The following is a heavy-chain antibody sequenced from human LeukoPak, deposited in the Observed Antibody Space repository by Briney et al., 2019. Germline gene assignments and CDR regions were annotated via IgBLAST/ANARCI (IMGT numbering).Heavy chain of an antibody. V-gene: IGHV1-46*01. CDR2: INPSGGST. Sequence: ASVKVSCKASGYTFTSYAMNWVRQAPGQGLEWMGIINPSGGSTSYAQKFQGRVTMTRDTSTSTVYMELSSLRSEDTAVYYCTRAPPGMTMMTDYWGQGTLVTVSS. CDR3: TRAPPGMTMMTDY. CDR1: GYTFTSYA. D-gene: IGHD3-22*01. J-gene: IGHJ4*02.